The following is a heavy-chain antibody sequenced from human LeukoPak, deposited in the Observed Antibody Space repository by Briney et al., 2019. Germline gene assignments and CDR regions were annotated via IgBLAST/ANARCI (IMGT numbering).Heavy chain of an antibody. D-gene: IGHD3-10*01. CDR2: ISGSGGST. CDR1: GFTFSNYA. V-gene: IGHV3-23*01. J-gene: IGHJ3*02. Sequence: PGGSLRLSCAASGFTFSNYAMSWVRQAPGKGLEWVSTISGSGGSTYYVDSVKGRFTISRDNSRNTLDIEMNSLRPEDTAVYYCAKASSYGSGSHDAFDIWGQGTMVTVSS. CDR3: AKASSYGSGSHDAFDI.